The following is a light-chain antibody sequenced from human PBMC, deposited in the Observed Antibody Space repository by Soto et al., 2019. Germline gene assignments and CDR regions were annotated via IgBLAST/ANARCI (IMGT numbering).Light chain of an antibody. Sequence: QSVLTQPPSASGTPGQRVTISCSGSSSNIGSYYVYWYQQLPGTAPKLLIHRTDQRPSGVPDRFSGSKSGTSASLAISGLRSEDEADYYCAAWDDSLRVVFGGGTKPTVL. CDR1: SSNIGSYY. CDR3: AAWDDSLRVV. V-gene: IGLV1-47*01. CDR2: RTD. J-gene: IGLJ2*01.